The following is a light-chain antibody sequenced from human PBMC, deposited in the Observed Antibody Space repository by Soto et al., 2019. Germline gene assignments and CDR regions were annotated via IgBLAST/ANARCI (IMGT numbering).Light chain of an antibody. J-gene: IGLJ3*02. V-gene: IGLV2-14*01. CDR3: SSYTSSSTWV. CDR2: EVS. Sequence: QSALTQPASVSGSLGQSITISCTGTSSDVGGYNYVSWYQQHPGKAPKLVMYEVSNRPSGVSNRFSGSKSANTASLSISGLQAEDEADYYCSSYTSSSTWVFGGGTKLTVL. CDR1: SSDVGGYNY.